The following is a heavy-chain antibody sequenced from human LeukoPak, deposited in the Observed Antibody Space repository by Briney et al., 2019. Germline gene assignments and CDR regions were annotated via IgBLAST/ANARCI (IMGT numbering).Heavy chain of an antibody. CDR2: IKQDGSDR. D-gene: IGHD1-1*01. CDR1: GFPFSSYW. V-gene: IGHV3-7*01. J-gene: IGHJ4*02. Sequence: GGSLRLSCAASGFPFSSYWMSWVRQAPGKGLEWVANIKQDGSDRYYVASVKGRFTISRDNAKNSLYLQRNSLRADDTAVYYCARLTGTTGFDYWGQGTLVTVSS. CDR3: ARLTGTTGFDY.